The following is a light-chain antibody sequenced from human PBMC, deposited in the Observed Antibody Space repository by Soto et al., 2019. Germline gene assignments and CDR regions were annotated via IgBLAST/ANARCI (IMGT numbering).Light chain of an antibody. CDR1: SSDVGGYNS. V-gene: IGLV2-14*01. CDR3: SSYTISTTVV. CDR2: DVN. J-gene: IGLJ2*01. Sequence: QSALTQPASVSGSPGQSITISCTGTSSDVGGYNSVSWYQQHPGKAPKLMIYDVNNRPSGVSNRFSGSKSANTASLTVSGLQAEDEADYYCSSYTISTTVVFGGGTKVTVL.